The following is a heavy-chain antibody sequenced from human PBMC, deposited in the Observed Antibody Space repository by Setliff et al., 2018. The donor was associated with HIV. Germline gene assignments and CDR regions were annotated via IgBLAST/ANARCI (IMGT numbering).Heavy chain of an antibody. J-gene: IGHJ4*02. Sequence: PSETLSLTCSVSGASITRGGDFWSWIRQHPGKGLEWIGYIYYTGSTYYNPSLRRRVTISIDTSRNIFSLRLTSVTAADTAIYYGARRKSFALSPFDSWGQGALVTVSS. V-gene: IGHV4-31*03. CDR1: GASITRGGDF. CDR2: IYYTGST. CDR3: ARRKSFALSPFDS. D-gene: IGHD3-16*01.